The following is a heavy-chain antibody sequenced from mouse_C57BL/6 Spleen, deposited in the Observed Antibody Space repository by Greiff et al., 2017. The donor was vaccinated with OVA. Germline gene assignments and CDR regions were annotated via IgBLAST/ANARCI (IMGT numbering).Heavy chain of an antibody. Sequence: VQLQQPGAELVKPGASVKLSCKASGYTFTSYWMHWVKQRPGQGLEWIGMIHPNSGSTNYNEKFKSKATLTVDKSSSTAYMQLSSLTSEDSAVYYCARGDGYYLYYLDYWGQGTTLTVSS. D-gene: IGHD2-3*01. V-gene: IGHV1-64*01. J-gene: IGHJ2*01. CDR3: ARGDGYYLYYLDY. CDR2: IHPNSGST. CDR1: GYTFTSYW.